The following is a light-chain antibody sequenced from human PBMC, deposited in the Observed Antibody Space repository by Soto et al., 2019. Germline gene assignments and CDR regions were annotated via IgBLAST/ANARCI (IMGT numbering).Light chain of an antibody. V-gene: IGLV2-14*01. CDR1: SSDIGGYNY. CDR3: SSYTSSNNIV. CDR2: EVS. J-gene: IGLJ2*01. Sequence: QSVLTQPASVSGSPGQSITISCTGTSSDIGGYNYVSWYQQYPGTAPKLMIYEVSDRPSGVSSRFSGSKSGNTASLTISGLQAEDEAIYYCSSYTSSNNIVFGGGTKLTVL.